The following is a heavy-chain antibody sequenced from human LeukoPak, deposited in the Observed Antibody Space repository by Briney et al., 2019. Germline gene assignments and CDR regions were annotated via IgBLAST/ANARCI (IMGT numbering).Heavy chain of an antibody. Sequence: GGSLRLSCAASGFTFSSYSMNWVRQAPGKGLEWVSYISSSSSTIYYADSVKGRFTISRDNAKNSLHLQMHSLRAEDTAVYYCARDVSSGRYYMIAHWGQGTLVTVSS. J-gene: IGHJ4*02. CDR2: ISSSSSTI. D-gene: IGHD3-22*01. CDR3: ARDVSSGRYYMIAH. V-gene: IGHV3-48*01. CDR1: GFTFSSYS.